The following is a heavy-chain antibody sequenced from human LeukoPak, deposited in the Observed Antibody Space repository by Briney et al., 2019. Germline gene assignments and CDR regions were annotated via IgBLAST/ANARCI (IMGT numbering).Heavy chain of an antibody. V-gene: IGHV4-4*07. D-gene: IGHD3-3*01. CDR2: IYTSGNT. CDR1: GDSMSSHY. Sequence: SETLSLTCNVSGDSMSSHYWGWFRQPAGKGLEWIGRIYTSGNTNYNPSLKSRITMSADASKNHFSLKLTSVTAADTAVYYCAREYDPSTRYFDYWGQGTLVTVSS. CDR3: AREYDPSTRYFDY. J-gene: IGHJ4*02.